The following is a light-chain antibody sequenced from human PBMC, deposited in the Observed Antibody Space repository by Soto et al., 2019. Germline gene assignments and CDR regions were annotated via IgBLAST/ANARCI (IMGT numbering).Light chain of an antibody. V-gene: IGKV3-15*01. J-gene: IGKJ1*01. CDR2: DAS. CDR3: QQYNNWLKWT. Sequence: EIVMTQSPATLSVSPGERATLSCRASQSISSNLAWYQQKPGQGPRLLIYDASTRATGIPARFSGSGSGTDFTLTISSLQSQAFAVYYCQQYNNWLKWTFGQGTKVDIK. CDR1: QSISSN.